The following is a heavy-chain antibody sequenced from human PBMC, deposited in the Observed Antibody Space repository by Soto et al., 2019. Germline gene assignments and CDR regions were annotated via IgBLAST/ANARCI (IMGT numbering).Heavy chain of an antibody. CDR1: GLTFDIYG. CDR3: ARVTPGNNLYYFSGLDF. Sequence: GGSLRLACVESGLTFDIYGVGCVRQVAGGGMQWVALISYVGSNTYYADSVRGRLTISTDNSKNALYLQMSTLRPEDTGVYYCARVTPGNNLYYFSGLDFWGQGTSVTVSS. CDR2: ISYVGSNT. V-gene: IGHV3-30*19. J-gene: IGHJ6*02. D-gene: IGHD1-1*01.